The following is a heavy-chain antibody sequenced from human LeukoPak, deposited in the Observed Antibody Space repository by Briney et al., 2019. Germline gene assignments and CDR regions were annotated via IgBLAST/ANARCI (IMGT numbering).Heavy chain of an antibody. CDR2: ISSSSSYI. D-gene: IGHD3-9*01. CDR3: AREGGVTYYDILTGYYTLYYFDY. J-gene: IGHJ4*02. CDR1: GFTVSSNY. V-gene: IGHV3-21*01. Sequence: GGSLRLSWAASGFTVSSNYMNWVRQAPGKGLEWVSSISSSSSYIYYADSVKGRFTISRDNAKNSLYLQMNSLRAEDTAVYYCAREGGVTYYDILTGYYTLYYFDYWGQGTLVTVSS.